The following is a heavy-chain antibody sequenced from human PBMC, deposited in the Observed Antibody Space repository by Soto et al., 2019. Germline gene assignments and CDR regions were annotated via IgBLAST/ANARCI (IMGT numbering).Heavy chain of an antibody. V-gene: IGHV3-21*01. Sequence: XVSLRLSCVASGFSFSGYNMNWVRQATGKGLEWVSSISGSSSDIYYADSVKGRFTISRDNAKNSLYLQMNSLRAEDTAVYYCGTVAYYDNSAFGLWGQGTMLSASS. CDR2: ISGSSSDI. CDR3: GTVAYYDNSAFGL. D-gene: IGHD3-22*01. CDR1: GFSFSGYN. J-gene: IGHJ3*01.